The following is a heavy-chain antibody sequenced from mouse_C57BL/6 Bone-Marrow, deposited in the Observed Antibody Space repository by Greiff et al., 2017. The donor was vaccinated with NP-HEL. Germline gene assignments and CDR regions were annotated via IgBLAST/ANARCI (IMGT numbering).Heavy chain of an antibody. CDR2: IWSGGST. D-gene: IGHD2-4*01. J-gene: IGHJ2*01. CDR1: GFSLTSYG. Sequence: QVQLQQSGPGLVQPSQSLSITCTVSGFSLTSYGVHWVRQPPGKGLEWLGVIWSGGSTDYNAAFISRLSISKDNSKSQVFFKMNSLQADDTAIYYCAAIIYYDYDGGYFDYWGQGTTLTVSS. V-gene: IGHV2-4*01. CDR3: AAIIYYDYDGGYFDY.